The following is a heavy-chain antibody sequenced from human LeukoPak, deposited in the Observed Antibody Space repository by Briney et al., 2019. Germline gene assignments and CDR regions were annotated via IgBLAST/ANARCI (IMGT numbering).Heavy chain of an antibody. Sequence: SETLSLTCAVYGGSFSGYYWSWIRQPPGKGLEWIGEINHSGSTNYNPSLKSRVTISVDTSKNQFSQKLSSVTAADTAVYYCARGRGIAARRFPFDYWGQGTLVTVSS. J-gene: IGHJ4*02. D-gene: IGHD6-6*01. CDR3: ARGRGIAARRFPFDY. CDR1: GGSFSGYY. CDR2: INHSGST. V-gene: IGHV4-34*01.